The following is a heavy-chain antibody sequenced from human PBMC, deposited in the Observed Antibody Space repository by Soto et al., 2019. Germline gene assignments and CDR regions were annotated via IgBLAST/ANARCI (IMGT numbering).Heavy chain of an antibody. CDR3: ARGDIGATVGVFDI. CDR2: IYYSGST. V-gene: IGHV4-59*01. J-gene: IGHJ3*02. D-gene: IGHD5-12*01. Sequence: SETLSLTCTVSGGSISSYYWSWIRQPPGKGLEWIGYIYYSGSTNYNPSLKSRVTISVDTSKNQFSLKLSSVTAADTAVYYCARGDIGATVGVFDIWGKGTMFTVSS. CDR1: GGSISSYY.